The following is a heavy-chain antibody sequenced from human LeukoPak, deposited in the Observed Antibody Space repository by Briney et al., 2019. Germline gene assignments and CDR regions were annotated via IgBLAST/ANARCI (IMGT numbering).Heavy chain of an antibody. Sequence: GGSLRLSCAASGFTFSSYWMSWVRQAPGKGLEWVANIKQDGSEKYYVDSVKGRFTISRDNAENSLYLQMNSLRAEDTAVYYCARDQQCLVPRYYYYGMDVWGQGTTVTVSS. D-gene: IGHD6-19*01. J-gene: IGHJ6*02. CDR1: GFTFSSYW. CDR3: ARDQQCLVPRYYYYGMDV. CDR2: IKQDGSEK. V-gene: IGHV3-7*01.